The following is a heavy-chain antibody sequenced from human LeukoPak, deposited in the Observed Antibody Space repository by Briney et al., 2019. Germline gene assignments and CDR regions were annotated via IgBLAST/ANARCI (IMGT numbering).Heavy chain of an antibody. CDR1: GFTFSSYG. V-gene: IGHV3-7*01. J-gene: IGHJ4*02. CDR3: ASWINNDNY. Sequence: GGSLRLSCAASGFTFSSYGMSWVRQAPGKGLEWVANINPDGGEKRYVDSVKGRFTISRDNARNSLYLQMNSLRAEDTAVYYCASWINNDNYWGQGTLVTVSS. D-gene: IGHD1-1*01. CDR2: INPDGGEK.